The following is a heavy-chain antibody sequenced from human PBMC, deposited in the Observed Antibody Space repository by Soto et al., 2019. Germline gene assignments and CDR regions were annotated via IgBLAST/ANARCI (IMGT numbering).Heavy chain of an antibody. D-gene: IGHD2-15*01. CDR1: GRSFSGYY. J-gene: IGHJ6*02. CDR2: INHSGST. CDR3: ARASFPPRAAPPYGMDV. Sequence: PSETLSLTCAVYGRSFSGYYWSWIRQPPGKGLEWIGEINHSGSTNYNPSLKSRVTISVDTSKNQFSLKLSSVTAADTAVYYCARASFPPRAAPPYGMDVWGQGTTVTVSS. V-gene: IGHV4-34*01.